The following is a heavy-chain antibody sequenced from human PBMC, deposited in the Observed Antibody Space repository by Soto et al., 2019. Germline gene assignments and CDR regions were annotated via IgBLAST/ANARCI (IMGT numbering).Heavy chain of an antibody. D-gene: IGHD3-10*01. CDR2: ISSSGSTI. V-gene: IGHV3-48*03. J-gene: IGHJ6*02. Sequence: PGGSLRLSCAASGFTFSSYEMNWVRQAPGKGLEWVSYISSSGSTIYYADSVKGRFTISRDNAKNSLYLQMNSLRAEDTAVYYCARTSPSVLGEYYGMDVWGQGTTVTVSS. CDR1: GFTFSSYE. CDR3: ARTSPSVLGEYYGMDV.